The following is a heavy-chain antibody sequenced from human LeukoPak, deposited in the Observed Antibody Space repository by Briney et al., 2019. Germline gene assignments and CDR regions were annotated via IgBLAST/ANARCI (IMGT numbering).Heavy chain of an antibody. D-gene: IGHD1-26*01. CDR1: GGSFSSYT. V-gene: IGHV1-69*08. CDR2: IIPIFGTA. Sequence: SVKVSCKASGGSFSSYTISWVRQAPGQGLEWMGRIIPIFGTANYAQNFQGRVTITADISSYTAYMELSRLTSEDTAVYFCAKQGGARQDYYMDVWGNGTTVTVSS. CDR3: AKQGGARQDYYMDV. J-gene: IGHJ6*03.